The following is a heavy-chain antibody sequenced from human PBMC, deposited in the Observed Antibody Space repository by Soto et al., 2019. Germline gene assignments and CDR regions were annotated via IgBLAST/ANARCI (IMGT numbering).Heavy chain of an antibody. J-gene: IGHJ4*02. V-gene: IGHV1-18*01. Sequence: ASVKVSCKASGYTFSTYDISWVRQAPGQGLEWMGWISAYNGYTNYAQKLQGRVTMTTDTSTSTAYMELRSLRSDDTAVYYCARISSSSHYFDYWGQGTMVTVYS. CDR1: GYTFSTYD. CDR2: ISAYNGYT. D-gene: IGHD6-6*01. CDR3: ARISSSSHYFDY.